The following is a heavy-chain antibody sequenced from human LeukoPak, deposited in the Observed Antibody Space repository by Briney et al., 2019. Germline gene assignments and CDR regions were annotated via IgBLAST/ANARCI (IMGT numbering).Heavy chain of an antibody. CDR2: INTSDTTI. Sequence: GSLRLSCAASGFSFSDFYMSWIRQAPGKGLEWVSFINTSDTTIHYADSVKGRFTVSRDNAKNSLFLQMDSLRVEDTAVYYCARGTYFDYWGQGTLVTVSS. J-gene: IGHJ4*02. V-gene: IGHV3-11*01. CDR3: ARGTYFDY. CDR1: GFSFSDFY.